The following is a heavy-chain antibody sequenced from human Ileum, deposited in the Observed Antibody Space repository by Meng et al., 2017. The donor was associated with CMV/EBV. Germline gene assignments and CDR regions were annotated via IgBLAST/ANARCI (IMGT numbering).Heavy chain of an antibody. CDR2: IRYDGSNE. CDR3: AVRKGSGWFPFDY. D-gene: IGHD6-19*01. J-gene: IGHJ4*02. V-gene: IGHV3-30*02. Sequence: GGSLRLSCAASGFTFSDYAMRWVRQAPGKGLEWVALIRYDGSNEYYADSVKGRFTISRDNSKNTLFLQMNSLRTEDTAVYYCAVRKGSGWFPFDYWGQGTLVTVSS. CDR1: GFTFSDYA.